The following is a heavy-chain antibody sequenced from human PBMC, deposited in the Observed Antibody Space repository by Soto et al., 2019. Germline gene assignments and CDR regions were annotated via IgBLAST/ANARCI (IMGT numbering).Heavy chain of an antibody. V-gene: IGHV3-74*01. D-gene: IGHD3-22*01. J-gene: IGHJ4*02. CDR2: INSDGSST. Sequence: PGGSLRLSCAASGFTFSSYWMHWVRQAPGKGLVWVSRINSDGSSTSYADSVKGRFTISRDNAKNTLYLQMNSLRAEDTAVYYCASIYYYDSSGPDYWGQGTLVTVSS. CDR3: ASIYYYDSSGPDY. CDR1: GFTFSSYW.